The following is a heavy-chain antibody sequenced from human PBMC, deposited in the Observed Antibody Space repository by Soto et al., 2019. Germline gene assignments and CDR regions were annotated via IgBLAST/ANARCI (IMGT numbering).Heavy chain of an antibody. CDR2: IIPIFGTA. D-gene: IGHD5-18*01. CDR3: ASRGYGYGYRMDV. CDR1: GGTFSSYA. Sequence: GASVRVSCKASGGTFSSYAISWVRQAPGQGLEWMGGIIPIFGTANYAQKFQGRVTITADKSTSTAYMELSSLRSEDTAVYYCASRGYGYGYRMDVWGQGTTVTVSS. V-gene: IGHV1-69*06. J-gene: IGHJ6*02.